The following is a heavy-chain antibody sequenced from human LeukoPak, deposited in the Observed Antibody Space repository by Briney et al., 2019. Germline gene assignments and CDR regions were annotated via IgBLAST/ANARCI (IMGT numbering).Heavy chain of an antibody. J-gene: IGHJ6*02. CDR2: IYTSGST. D-gene: IGHD1-14*01. CDR3: ARQPPQYYGMDV. CDR1: GGSFSNYY. Sequence: KPSETLSLTSTVSGGSFSNYYWSWIRQPAGKGLEWIGRIYTSGSTNYNPSVKSRVTMSVDTSNNQFSLKLTSVSAADTAVYYCARQPPQYYGMDVWGQGTTVTVSS. V-gene: IGHV4-4*07.